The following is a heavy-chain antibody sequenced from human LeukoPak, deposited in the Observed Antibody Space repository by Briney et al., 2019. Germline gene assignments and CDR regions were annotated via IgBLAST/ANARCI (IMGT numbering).Heavy chain of an antibody. CDR2: IYYSGST. CDR3: ARLPLRRYSYGGWFDP. J-gene: IGHJ5*02. D-gene: IGHD5-18*01. Sequence: SETLSLTCTVSGGSISSSSYYWGWIRQPPGKGLEWIGSIYYSGSTYYNPSLKSRVTISVDTSKNQFSLKLSSVTAADTAVYYCARLPLRRYSYGGWFDPWGQGTLVTVSS. V-gene: IGHV4-39*07. CDR1: GGSISSSSYY.